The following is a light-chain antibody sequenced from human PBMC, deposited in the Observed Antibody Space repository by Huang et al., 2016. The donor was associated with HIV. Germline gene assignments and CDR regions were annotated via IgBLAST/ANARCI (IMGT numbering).Light chain of an antibody. CDR2: GAS. Sequence: EIVLTQSPGTLSLSPGERATLSCRASQSVSSSSLAWYQQRPGQAPSLLIYGASNRATGVPDRFSGSGSGTDFTLTINRLQSEDFVVYFCQHYDTSRYTFGQGTKLEIK. CDR3: QHYDTSRYT. J-gene: IGKJ2*01. V-gene: IGKV3-20*01. CDR1: QSVSSSS.